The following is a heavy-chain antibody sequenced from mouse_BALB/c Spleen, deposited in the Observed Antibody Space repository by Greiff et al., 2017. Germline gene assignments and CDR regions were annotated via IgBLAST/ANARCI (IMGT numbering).Heavy chain of an antibody. Sequence: QVQLQQSGAELVKPGASVKMSCKASGYTFTSYNMHWVKQTPGQGLEWIGAIYPGNGDTSYNQKFKGKATLTADKSSSTAYMQLSSLTSEDSAVYYCARDDGYYYFDYWGQGTTLTVSS. CDR2: IYPGNGDT. CDR1: GYTFTSYN. V-gene: IGHV1-12*01. CDR3: ARDDGYYYFDY. J-gene: IGHJ2*01. D-gene: IGHD2-3*01.